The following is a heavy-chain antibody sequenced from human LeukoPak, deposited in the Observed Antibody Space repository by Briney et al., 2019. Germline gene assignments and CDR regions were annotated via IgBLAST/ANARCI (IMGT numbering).Heavy chain of an antibody. D-gene: IGHD3-10*01. J-gene: IGHJ5*02. V-gene: IGHV6-1*01. CDR2: TYYRSKWYN. CDR1: GDSVSSNSAA. Sequence: SQTLSLTCAISGDSVSSNSAAWNWLRQSPSRGLEWLGRTYYRSKWYNDYAVSVKSRITINPDTSKNQFSLQLNSVTPEDTVVYYCARGLMGARRMEFWPNRFDPWGQGTLVTGSS. CDR3: ARGLMGARRMEFWPNRFDP.